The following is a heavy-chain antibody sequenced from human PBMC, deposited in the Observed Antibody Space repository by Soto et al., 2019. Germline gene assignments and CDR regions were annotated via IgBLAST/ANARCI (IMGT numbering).Heavy chain of an antibody. CDR1: GASISSTNW. D-gene: IGHD6-13*01. Sequence: QVQLQESGPGLVKPSGTLSLTCAVSGASISSTNWWSWVRQFPGKGLEWIGEIFHDGRTNYNPSLKSRVTISVGKSKNHFSLELTSVTAADTAIYYCAREGQELRDWGHGTLVTVSS. J-gene: IGHJ4*01. CDR2: IFHDGRT. V-gene: IGHV4-4*02. CDR3: AREGQELRD.